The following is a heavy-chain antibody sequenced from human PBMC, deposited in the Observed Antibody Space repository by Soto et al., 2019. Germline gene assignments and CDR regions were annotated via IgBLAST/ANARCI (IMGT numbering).Heavy chain of an antibody. CDR1: GFTVSSNY. CDR2: IYSGGST. D-gene: IGHD6-13*01. CDR3: ARDFEGSWSGYFDY. V-gene: IGHV3-66*01. Sequence: GGSLRLSCAASGFTVSSNYMSWVRQAPGKGLEWVSVIYSGGSTYYADSVKGRFTISRDNSKNTLYLQMNSLRAEDTAVYYCARDFEGSWSGYFDYWGQGTLVTVSS. J-gene: IGHJ4*02.